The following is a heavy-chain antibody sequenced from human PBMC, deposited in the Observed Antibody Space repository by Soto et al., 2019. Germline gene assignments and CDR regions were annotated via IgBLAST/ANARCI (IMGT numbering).Heavy chain of an antibody. CDR2: IYSGGSTYYGGST. V-gene: IGHV3-NL1*01. Sequence: GGSLRLSCAASGFTVSSNYMSWVRQAPGKGLEWVSVIYSGGSTYYGGSTYYADSVKGRFTISRDNSKNTLYLQMNSLRAEDTAVYYCARDYYDSRGYYYEANWGQGTLVTVSS. J-gene: IGHJ4*02. CDR1: GFTVSSNY. D-gene: IGHD3-22*01. CDR3: ARDYYDSRGYYYEAN.